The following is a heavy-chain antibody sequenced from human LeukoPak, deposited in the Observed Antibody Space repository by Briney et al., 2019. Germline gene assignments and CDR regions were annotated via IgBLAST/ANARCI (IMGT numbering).Heavy chain of an antibody. J-gene: IGHJ4*02. V-gene: IGHV4-30-2*01. CDR3: ARDQLITMVRGVHDY. D-gene: IGHD3-10*01. CDR1: GVSISGGGYF. CDR2: IYHSGST. Sequence: SQTLSLTCTVSGVSISGGGYFWSWIRLPPGKGLEWIGYIYHSGSTYYNPSLKSRVTISVDTSKNPFSLKLSSVTAADTAVYYCARDQLITMVRGVHDYWGQGTLVTVSS.